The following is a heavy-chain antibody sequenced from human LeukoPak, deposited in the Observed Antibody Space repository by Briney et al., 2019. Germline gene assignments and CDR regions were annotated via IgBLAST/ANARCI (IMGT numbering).Heavy chain of an antibody. CDR2: INHSGST. J-gene: IGHJ4*02. D-gene: IGHD6-19*01. CDR1: GGSFSGYY. CDR3: ARGKTVAGTIGGVNY. Sequence: PSETLSLTCAVYGGSFSGYYWSWIPQPPGKGVELIWEINHSGSTTYNPRLKSGVTISVETSKNQFSLKMSSVTAADTAVYYCARGKTVAGTIGGVNYWGQGTLVTVSS. V-gene: IGHV4-34*01.